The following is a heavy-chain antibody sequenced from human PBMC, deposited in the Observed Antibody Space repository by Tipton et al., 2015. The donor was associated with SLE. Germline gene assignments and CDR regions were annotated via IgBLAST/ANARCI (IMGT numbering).Heavy chain of an antibody. J-gene: IGHJ4*02. CDR1: GGSISSDTYY. CDR2: IYTSGST. V-gene: IGHV4-61*02. Sequence: TLSLTCIVSGGSISSDTYYWSWLRQPAGKGLEWFGPIYTSGSTNYNPSLKTRVTISVDMSKNQFSLKLTSVTAADTAVYYCARARITMNYFDYWGQGTLVTVSS. D-gene: IGHD3-22*01. CDR3: ARARITMNYFDY.